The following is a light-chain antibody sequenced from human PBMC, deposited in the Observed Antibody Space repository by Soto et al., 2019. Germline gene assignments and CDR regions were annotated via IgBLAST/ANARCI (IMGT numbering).Light chain of an antibody. V-gene: IGKV3-20*01. Sequence: ESMLTQSPGTLSLSPGERATLSCRASQSVSTRYLAWYQQKPGQAPRLLIYGASIRATGIPDRFSGSVSGTDFTLTISRREPEDFAVYYCHQFGSSPPAFTFGQGTKLEI. CDR3: HQFGSSPPAFT. CDR2: GAS. J-gene: IGKJ2*01. CDR1: QSVSTRY.